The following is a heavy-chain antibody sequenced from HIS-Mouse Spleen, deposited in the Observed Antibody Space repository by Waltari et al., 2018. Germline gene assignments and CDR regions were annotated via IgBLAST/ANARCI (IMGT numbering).Heavy chain of an antibody. CDR3: AKDKHHAFDY. CDR2: ISYDGSNK. J-gene: IGHJ4*02. CDR1: GVTFSSYG. V-gene: IGHV3-30*18. Sequence: QVQLVESGGGVVQPGRSLGLSCSASGVTFSSYGMHWFRQAPGKGLEWVAVISYDGSNKYYADSVKGRFTISRDNSKNTLYLQMNSLRAEDTAVYYCAKDKHHAFDYWGQGTLVTVSS.